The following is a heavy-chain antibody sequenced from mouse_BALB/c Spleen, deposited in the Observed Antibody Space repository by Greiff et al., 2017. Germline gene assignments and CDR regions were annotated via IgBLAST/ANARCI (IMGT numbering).Heavy chain of an antibody. CDR3: ARDIGSYGNSWFAY. Sequence: EVKLMESGGGLVQPGGSLRLSCATSGFTFTDYYMSWVRQPPGKALEWLGFIRNKANGYTTEYSASVKGRFTISRDNSQSILYLQMNTLRAEDSATYYCARDIGSYGNSWFAYWGQGTLVTVSA. D-gene: IGHD2-1*01. CDR2: IRNKANGYTT. J-gene: IGHJ3*01. CDR1: GFTFTDYY. V-gene: IGHV7-3*02.